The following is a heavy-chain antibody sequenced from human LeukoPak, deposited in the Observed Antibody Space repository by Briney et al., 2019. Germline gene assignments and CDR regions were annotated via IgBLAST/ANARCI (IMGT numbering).Heavy chain of an antibody. CDR2: ISYDGSNK. J-gene: IGHJ6*02. CDR1: GFTFSSYG. Sequence: GGSLRLSCAASGFTFSSYGMHWVRQAPGKGLEWVAVISYDGSNKYYADSVKGRFTISRDNSKNTLYLQMNSLRAEDTAVYYCARDRAWYDFWSGYLDVWGQGTTVTVSS. CDR3: ARDRAWYDFWSGYLDV. V-gene: IGHV3-30*03. D-gene: IGHD3-3*01.